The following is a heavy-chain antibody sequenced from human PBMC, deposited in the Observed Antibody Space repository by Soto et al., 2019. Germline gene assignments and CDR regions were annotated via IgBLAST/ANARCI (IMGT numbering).Heavy chain of an antibody. V-gene: IGHV4-39*01. CDR3: ARLPGTSWVVLYSGSYFWFDP. D-gene: IGHD1-26*01. CDR2: IYYSGST. CDR1: GGSISSSSYY. J-gene: IGHJ5*02. Sequence: LSLTCTVSGGSISSSSYYWGWIRQPPGKGLEWIGSIYYSGSTYYNPSLKSRVTISVDTSKNQFSLKLSSVTAADTAVYYCARLPGTSWVVLYSGSYFWFDPWGQGTLVTVSS.